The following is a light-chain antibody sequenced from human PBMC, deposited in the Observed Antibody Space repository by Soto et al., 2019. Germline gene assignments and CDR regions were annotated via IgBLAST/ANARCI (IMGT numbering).Light chain of an antibody. CDR2: GAS. CDR1: QSISSN. J-gene: IGKJ1*01. CDR3: QQYYNWPRT. V-gene: IGKV3-15*01. Sequence: IVMTQSPATLSVSPGERATLSCRASQSISSNLAWYQQKPGQAPRLLIYGASTRATGIPARFSGSGSGTEFTLAISGLQSEDFAVYYCQQYYNWPRTFGQGTKVEIK.